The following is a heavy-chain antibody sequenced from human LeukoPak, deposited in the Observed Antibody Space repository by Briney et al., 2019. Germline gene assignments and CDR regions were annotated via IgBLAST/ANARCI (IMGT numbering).Heavy chain of an antibody. Sequence: SETLSLTCAVYGGSSSGYYWSWIRQPPGKGLEWIGEINHSGSTNYNPSLKSRVTISVDTSKNQFSLKLSSVTAADTAVYYCARGGNYYGSGSYYNNWFDPWGQGTLVTVSS. J-gene: IGHJ5*02. V-gene: IGHV4-34*01. CDR3: ARGGNYYGSGSYYNNWFDP. CDR2: INHSGST. D-gene: IGHD3-10*01. CDR1: GGSSSGYY.